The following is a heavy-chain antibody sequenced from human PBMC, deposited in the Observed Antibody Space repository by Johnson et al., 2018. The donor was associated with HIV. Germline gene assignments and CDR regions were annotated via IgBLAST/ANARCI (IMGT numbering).Heavy chain of an antibody. J-gene: IGHJ3*02. V-gene: IGHV3-30*04. Sequence: QVQLVESGGGVVQPGRSLRLSCAASGFTFSSYAMHWVRQAPGKGLEWVAVISYDGSNKYYADSVKGRFTISRDNSNNTLDLQMNRLRAEDTAVYSCARASPNYYDSSGYFPLDAFDIWGQGTMVTVSS. CDR1: GFTFSSYA. D-gene: IGHD3-22*01. CDR3: ARASPNYYDSSGYFPLDAFDI. CDR2: ISYDGSNK.